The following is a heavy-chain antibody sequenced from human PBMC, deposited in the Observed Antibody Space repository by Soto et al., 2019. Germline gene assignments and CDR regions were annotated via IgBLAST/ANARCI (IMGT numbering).Heavy chain of an antibody. V-gene: IGHV1-3*01. CDR2: INAGNGNT. D-gene: IGHD3-10*01. Sequence: ASVKVSCKASGYTFTSYAMHWVRQAPGQRLEWMGWINAGNGNTKYSQKFQGRVTITRDTSASTAYMELSSLRSEDTAVYYCARVRAPYYYGSGSYFVYWGQGTLVTVSS. CDR1: GYTFTSYA. J-gene: IGHJ4*02. CDR3: ARVRAPYYYGSGSYFVY.